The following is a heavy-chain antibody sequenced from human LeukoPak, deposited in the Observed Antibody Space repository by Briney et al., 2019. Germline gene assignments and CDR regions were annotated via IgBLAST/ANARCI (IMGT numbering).Heavy chain of an antibody. J-gene: IGHJ4*02. Sequence: PGGSLRLSCAASGFTFSSYGMHWVRQAPGKGLEWVAVISYDGSNKYYADSEKGRFTISRDNSKNTLYLQMNSLRAEDTAVYYCAKDHFSWGDPPRYFDYWGQGTLVTVSS. V-gene: IGHV3-30*18. CDR3: AKDHFSWGDPPRYFDY. CDR2: ISYDGSNK. D-gene: IGHD2-15*01. CDR1: GFTFSSYG.